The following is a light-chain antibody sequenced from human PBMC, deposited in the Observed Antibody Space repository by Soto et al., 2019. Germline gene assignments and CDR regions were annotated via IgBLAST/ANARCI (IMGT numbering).Light chain of an antibody. CDR1: QSVSSN. Sequence: EIVMTQSPATLSVSPGERATLSCRASQSVSSNLAWYQQKPGQAPRLLIYGASTRATGLPASFSGSGSGTELTLNISSLQSEDFAVYYCQQYNNWPFTFGPGTKVDIK. J-gene: IGKJ3*01. V-gene: IGKV3-15*01. CDR2: GAS. CDR3: QQYNNWPFT.